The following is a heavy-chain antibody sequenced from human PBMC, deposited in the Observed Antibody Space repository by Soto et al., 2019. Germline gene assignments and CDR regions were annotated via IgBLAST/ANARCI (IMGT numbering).Heavy chain of an antibody. CDR1: GYSFTSYY. CDR3: ARDSVRGDPSNDY. V-gene: IGHV1-46*01. Sequence: GASVKVSCKASGYSFTSYYMHWVRQAPGQGLEWMGIINPSGGSTSYAQKFQGRVTMTRDTSTSTVYMEPSSLRSEDTAVYYCARDSVRGDPSNDYWGQGTLVTVSS. CDR2: INPSGGST. D-gene: IGHD3-10*01. J-gene: IGHJ4*02.